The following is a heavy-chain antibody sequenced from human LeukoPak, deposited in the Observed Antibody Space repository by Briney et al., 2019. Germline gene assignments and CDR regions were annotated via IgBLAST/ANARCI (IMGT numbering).Heavy chain of an antibody. J-gene: IGHJ4*02. CDR1: GFTFSNAW. Sequence: PGGSLRLSCAASGFTFSNAWMSWVRQAPGKGLEWVSSISSSSSYVYYADSVKGRFTISRDNAKNSLYLQMNSLRAEDTAVYYCARDVGSYPTSSFDYWGQGTLVTVSS. CDR2: ISSSSSYV. V-gene: IGHV3-21*01. D-gene: IGHD1-26*01. CDR3: ARDVGSYPTSSFDY.